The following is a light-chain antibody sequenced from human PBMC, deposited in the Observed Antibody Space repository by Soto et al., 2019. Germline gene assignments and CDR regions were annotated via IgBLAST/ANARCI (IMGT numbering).Light chain of an antibody. J-gene: IGLJ2*01. Sequence: QSVLTQPPSASGTPGQRVTISCSGSSSNIGYNYANWYQQVPGTAPKLMIYEGSKRPSGVSNRFSGSKSGNTASLTISGLQAEDEADYYCCSYAGSSTLVFGGGTKLTVL. CDR3: CSYAGSSTLV. CDR1: SSNIGYNY. V-gene: IGLV2-23*01. CDR2: EGS.